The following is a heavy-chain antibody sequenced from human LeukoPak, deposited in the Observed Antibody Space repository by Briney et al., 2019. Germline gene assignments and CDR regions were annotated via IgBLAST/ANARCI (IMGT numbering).Heavy chain of an antibody. Sequence: PSETLSLTCAVYGGSFSGYYWSWNRQPPGKGLEWIGEVNHSGSTNYNPSLKSRVTISVDTSKNQFSLKLSSVTAADTAVYYCARGVRRQTRIVVVVAAKYYFDYWGQGTLVTVSS. D-gene: IGHD2-15*01. CDR3: ARGVRRQTRIVVVVAAKYYFDY. J-gene: IGHJ4*02. CDR1: GGSFSGYY. CDR2: VNHSGST. V-gene: IGHV4-34*01.